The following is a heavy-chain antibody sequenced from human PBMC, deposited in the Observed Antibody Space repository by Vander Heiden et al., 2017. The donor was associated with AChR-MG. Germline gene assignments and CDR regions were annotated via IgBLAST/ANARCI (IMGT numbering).Heavy chain of an antibody. J-gene: IGHJ6*02. CDR1: GFTFSSYS. CDR2: ISSSSSYI. Sequence: EVQLVESGGGLVQPGGSLRLSCAASGFTFSSYSMNWVRQAPGKGLEWVSSISSSSSYIYYADSVKGRFTISRDNAKNSLYLQMNSLRAEDTAVYYCALVGATTSDYYYGMDVWGQGTTVTVSS. D-gene: IGHD1-26*01. V-gene: IGHV3-21*01. CDR3: ALVGATTSDYYYGMDV.